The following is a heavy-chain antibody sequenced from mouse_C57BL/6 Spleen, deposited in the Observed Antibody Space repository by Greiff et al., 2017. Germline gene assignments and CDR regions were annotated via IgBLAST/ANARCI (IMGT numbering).Heavy chain of an antibody. D-gene: IGHD1-1*01. CDR3: TNRYYGSSH. CDR2: IDPETGGT. CDR1: GYTFTDYE. J-gene: IGHJ2*01. V-gene: IGHV1-15*01. Sequence: VQLQESGAELVRPGASVTLSCKASGYTFTDYEMHWVKQTPVHGLEWIGAIDPETGGTAYNQKFKGKAILTADKSSSTAYMELRSLTSEDSAVYYCTNRYYGSSHWGQGTTLTVSA.